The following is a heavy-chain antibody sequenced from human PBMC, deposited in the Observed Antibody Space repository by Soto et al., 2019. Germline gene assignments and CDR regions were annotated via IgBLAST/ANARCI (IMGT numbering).Heavy chain of an antibody. D-gene: IGHD3-10*01. CDR2: IWSDGSKK. CDR3: AKDRGVTFFAS. Sequence: QVQLVESGGGVVQPGRSLRLSCAASGLTFSSHGMHWLRQAPGKGLEWVALIWSDGSKKYYADSVKGRFTISRDDSKNTLYLQMNSLRAEDTAVYSGAKDRGVTFFASWGQGTLVTVSS. J-gene: IGHJ4*02. V-gene: IGHV3-33*06. CDR1: GLTFSSHG.